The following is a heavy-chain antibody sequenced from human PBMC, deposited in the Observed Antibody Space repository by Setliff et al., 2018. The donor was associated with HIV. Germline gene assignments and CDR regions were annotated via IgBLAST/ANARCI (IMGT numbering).Heavy chain of an antibody. Sequence: GGSLRLSCACSGFSFGDYWMTWVRQAPGKGLEWVASIREDATSKYYVGSVKGRFTISRDNAKNSLYLQMDSLRAEDTAVYYCARVPPDGYNERYDYGDFDYWGQGTPVTVSS. J-gene: IGHJ4*02. CDR1: GFSFGDYW. CDR3: ARVPPDGYNERYDYGDFDY. CDR2: IREDATSK. D-gene: IGHD4-17*01. V-gene: IGHV3-7*03.